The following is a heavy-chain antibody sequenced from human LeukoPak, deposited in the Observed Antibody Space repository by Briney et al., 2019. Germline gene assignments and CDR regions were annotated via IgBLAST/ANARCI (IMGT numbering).Heavy chain of an antibody. CDR2: INPHSGGT. Sequence: ASVKVSCKASGYSFTGYYMHWVRQAPGQGLEWMGWINPHSGGTNYAQKFQGRVTMTRDTSISTAYMELSRLRSGDTAMYYCARAPSSTSGTTFGYWGRGTLVTVSS. J-gene: IGHJ4*02. V-gene: IGHV1-2*02. CDR1: GYSFTGYY. CDR3: ARAPSSTSGTTFGY. D-gene: IGHD1-1*01.